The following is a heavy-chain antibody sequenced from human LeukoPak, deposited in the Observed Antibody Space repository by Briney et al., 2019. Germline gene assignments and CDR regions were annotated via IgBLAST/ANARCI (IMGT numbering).Heavy chain of an antibody. CDR2: INPTGGST. J-gene: IGHJ5*02. D-gene: IGHD1-1*01. CDR1: GYTFTSYY. CDR3: AREGTGTFSAFDP. Sequence: GASVKVSCKASGYTFTSYYMHWVRQAPGQGLEWMGLINPTGGSTGYAQKFQGRVTMTRDMSTSTVYMELSSLRSEDTAVYYCAREGTGTFSAFDPWGQGTLVTVSS. V-gene: IGHV1-46*01.